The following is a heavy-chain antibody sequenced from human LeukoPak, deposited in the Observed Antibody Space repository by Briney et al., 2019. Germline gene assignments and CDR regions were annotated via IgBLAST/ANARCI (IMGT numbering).Heavy chain of an antibody. D-gene: IGHD3-10*01. Sequence: PGGSLRLSCAASGFTFSSYWMSWVRQAPGKGLEWVANIKQDGSEKYYVDSVKGRFTISRDNSKNTLYLQMNSLRAEDTAVYYCAKALWFGEFTRPNWFDPWGQGTLVTVSS. V-gene: IGHV3-7*05. CDR3: AKALWFGEFTRPNWFDP. CDR1: GFTFSSYW. CDR2: IKQDGSEK. J-gene: IGHJ5*02.